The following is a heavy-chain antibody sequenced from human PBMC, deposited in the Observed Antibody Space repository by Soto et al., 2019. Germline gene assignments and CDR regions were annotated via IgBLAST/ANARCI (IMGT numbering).Heavy chain of an antibody. CDR3: GGTWV. CDR1: GFTFSSYG. J-gene: IGHJ4*02. CDR2: ISGSGDST. D-gene: IGHD3-16*01. V-gene: IGHV3-23*01. Sequence: EVQLLESGGGLVQPGGSLRLSCAASGFTFSSYGMAWVRQAPGKGLEWVSGISGSGDSTYYTDSVKGRFTISRDNSKNTLYLQMNSLRTEDTAVYHCGGTWVWGQGTRVTVSS.